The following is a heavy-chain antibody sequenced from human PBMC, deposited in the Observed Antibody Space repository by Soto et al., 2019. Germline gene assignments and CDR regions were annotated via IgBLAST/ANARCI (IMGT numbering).Heavy chain of an antibody. CDR2: INPILSMS. Sequence: QVQLVQSGAEVKKPGSSVKVSCKASGDTFSFYTINWVRQAPGLGLEWVGRINPILSMSNYAQKFQGRVTMTADKSTTTAYMELRSLISEDTAMYFCATSYGSGYRAFDAWGQGALVTVSA. D-gene: IGHD3-10*01. V-gene: IGHV1-69*02. J-gene: IGHJ4*02. CDR1: GDTFSFYT. CDR3: ATSYGSGYRAFDA.